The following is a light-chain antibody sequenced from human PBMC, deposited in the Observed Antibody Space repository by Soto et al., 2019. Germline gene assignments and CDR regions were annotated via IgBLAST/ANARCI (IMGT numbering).Light chain of an antibody. V-gene: IGKV3-15*01. Sequence: EIVMTQSPATLSVSPGERATLSCRASQSVSSNLAWYQQKPGQAPRLLIYAASTRATGLPARFSGSGSGTDFTLTISSLQSEDFAVYYCQQYNNWPWTFGQGTKVDIK. CDR3: QQYNNWPWT. CDR1: QSVSSN. J-gene: IGKJ1*01. CDR2: AAS.